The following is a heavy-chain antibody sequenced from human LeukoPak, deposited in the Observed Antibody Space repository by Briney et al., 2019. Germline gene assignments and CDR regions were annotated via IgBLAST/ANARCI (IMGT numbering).Heavy chain of an antibody. CDR1: GGSISSYY. J-gene: IGHJ5*02. Sequence: TSETPSLTCSVSGGSISSYYWSWIRQPPGKGLEWIGYINYSGSTNYNPSLKSRVTISVDTPKNQFSLRLRSVTAADKAVYYCARQLGSTDWFDPWGQGTLVTVSS. CDR3: ARQLGSTDWFDP. D-gene: IGHD2-2*01. V-gene: IGHV4-59*01. CDR2: INYSGST.